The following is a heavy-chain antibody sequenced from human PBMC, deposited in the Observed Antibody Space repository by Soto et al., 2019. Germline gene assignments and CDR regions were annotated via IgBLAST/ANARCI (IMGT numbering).Heavy chain of an antibody. CDR1: GFSVSGDY. J-gene: IGHJ3*02. CDR3: ARATEWNALDI. CDR2: IYSGGTT. V-gene: IGHV3-53*02. D-gene: IGHD3-3*01. Sequence: DVQLVETGGGLIQPGGSLRLSCAASGFSVSGDYMNWVRQGPGKGLEWVSVIYSGGTTYYADSVRGRFTIYRDNSENTLFLQMNSLRAEDTAVYYCARATEWNALDIWGQGTMVTVSS.